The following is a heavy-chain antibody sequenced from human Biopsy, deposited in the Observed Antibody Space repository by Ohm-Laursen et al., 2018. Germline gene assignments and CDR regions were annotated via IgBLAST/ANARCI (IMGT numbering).Heavy chain of an antibody. Sequence: SLRLSCTASGFSVSSYDMNWVRQAPGKGLEWISYISETSSHIYDADSVRGRFTVARDNAKNSPYLQLNSLRVEDTAVYYCARDSSRRAREGGMDVWGQGTTVTVSS. CDR2: ISETSSHI. CDR1: GFSVSSYD. CDR3: ARDSSRRAREGGMDV. D-gene: IGHD6-6*01. V-gene: IGHV3-21*01. J-gene: IGHJ6*02.